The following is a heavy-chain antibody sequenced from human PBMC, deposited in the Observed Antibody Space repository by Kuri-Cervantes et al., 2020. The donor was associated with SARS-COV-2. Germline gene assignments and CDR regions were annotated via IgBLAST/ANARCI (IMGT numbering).Heavy chain of an antibody. CDR1: GLDIRSEY. V-gene: IGHV3-30*02. J-gene: IGHJ4*02. Sequence: GESLKFSCAASGLDIRSEYMTWVRQAPGKGLEWVAVIWYGGSNKYYADSVKGRFTISRDNSKNTLYLQMNSLRDEDTAVYYCAKDPLGGLTRFDYWGQGTLVTVSS. D-gene: IGHD3-16*01. CDR3: AKDPLGGLTRFDY. CDR2: IWYGGSNK.